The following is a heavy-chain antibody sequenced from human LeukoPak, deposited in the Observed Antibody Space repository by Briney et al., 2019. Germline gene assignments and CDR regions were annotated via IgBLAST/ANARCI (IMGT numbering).Heavy chain of an antibody. CDR1: GFTFTSSA. J-gene: IGHJ4*02. CDR2: IVLGSGNT. CDR3: AALAGVQGLAYDPRDYFDS. D-gene: IGHD7-27*01. Sequence: ASVKVSCKASGFTFTSSAVPWVRQARGQRLEWIGWIVLGSGNTNYAQQFQERVTITRDLSTSSTYLELSSLRSEDTAVYYCAALAGVQGLAYDPRDYFDSWGQGTLVTVSS. V-gene: IGHV1-58*01.